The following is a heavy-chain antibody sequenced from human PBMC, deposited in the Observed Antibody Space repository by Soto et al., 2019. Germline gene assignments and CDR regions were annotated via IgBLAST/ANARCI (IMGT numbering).Heavy chain of an antibody. CDR3: AREIRTWSFRFDP. J-gene: IGHJ5*02. Sequence: PSETLSLTCTVSGGSISSSSYYWGWIRQPPGKGLEWIGSLYFSGDTYYNPSFKSRVTISIDTSKNQFSLKLSSVTAADTAVYYCAREIRTWSFRFDPWGQGTLVTVSS. CDR2: LYFSGDT. D-gene: IGHD2-8*02. V-gene: IGHV4-39*07. CDR1: GGSISSSSYY.